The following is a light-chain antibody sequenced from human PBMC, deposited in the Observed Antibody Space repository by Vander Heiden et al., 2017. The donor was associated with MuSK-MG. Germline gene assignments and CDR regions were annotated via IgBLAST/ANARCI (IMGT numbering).Light chain of an antibody. J-gene: IGLJ3*02. V-gene: IGLV1-40*01. CDR1: SSNIGTGYD. CDR3: QSYDSRLSAWV. Sequence: QSVLTQPLSVYGAPGQRVTMSCNGSSSNIGTGYDVQWHQQLPVTAPKLLIYDNTHRPSGVPDRFSGSKSGTSASLAINGLQAEDDGDYYCQSYDSRLSAWVFGGGTKVTVL. CDR2: DNT.